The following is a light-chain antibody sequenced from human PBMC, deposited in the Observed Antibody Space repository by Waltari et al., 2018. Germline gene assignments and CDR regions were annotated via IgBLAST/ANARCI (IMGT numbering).Light chain of an antibody. J-gene: IGLJ2*01. CDR3: SSFTTSKTRV. V-gene: IGLV2-14*03. CDR1: STAIDAYDF. Sequence: QSALIQPASLSAPPGQSITIPSTGTSTAIDAYDFVSSHQQHPGKAPKLIIYDVDIRPSGISNRFSGSKSGNTASLTISGLQAEDDSDYYCSSFTTSKTRVFGGGTRVTVL. CDR2: DVD.